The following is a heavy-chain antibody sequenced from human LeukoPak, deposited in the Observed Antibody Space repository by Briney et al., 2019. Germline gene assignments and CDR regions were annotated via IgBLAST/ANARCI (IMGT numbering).Heavy chain of an antibody. CDR1: GFTFSSYA. D-gene: IGHD6-19*01. V-gene: IGHV3-23*01. Sequence: GGSLRLSCAASGFTFSSYALTWVRQPPGKGLEWVSAISASGSGTYYAASVRGRFTISRDNSKNTMYVQMNSMRVEDTAVYYCAKVWGGSSGWYYFDYWGQGTQVTVSP. CDR2: ISASGSGT. CDR3: AKVWGGSSGWYYFDY. J-gene: IGHJ4*02.